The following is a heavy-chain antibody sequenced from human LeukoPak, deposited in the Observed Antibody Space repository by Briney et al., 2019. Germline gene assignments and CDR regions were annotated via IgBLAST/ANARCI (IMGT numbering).Heavy chain of an antibody. CDR3: TTGAYGWPFFDN. CDR1: GYSLSDLS. J-gene: IGHJ4*02. V-gene: IGHV1-24*01. Sequence: ASVKVPCKVSGYSLSDLSMHWVRQAPGKGLEWMGGSDPEDGKTIYAQDFQGRVTMTEDTSTHTAYMDLNSLGSDDTAVYYCTTGAYGWPFFDNWGQGTLVIVSS. D-gene: IGHD3-10*01. CDR2: SDPEDGKT.